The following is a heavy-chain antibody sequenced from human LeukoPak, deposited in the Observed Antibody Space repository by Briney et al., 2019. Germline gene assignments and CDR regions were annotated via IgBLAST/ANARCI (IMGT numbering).Heavy chain of an antibody. CDR1: GGSISSSSYY. CDR2: IYYGGST. CDR3: ARVREMRVYFDY. D-gene: IGHD5-24*01. Sequence: SETLSLTCTVSGGSISSSSYYWGWIRQPPGKGLEWIGSIYYGGSTYYNPSLKSRVTISVDTSKNQFSLKLSSVTAADTAVYYCARVREMRVYFDYWGQGTLVTVSS. J-gene: IGHJ4*02. V-gene: IGHV4-39*07.